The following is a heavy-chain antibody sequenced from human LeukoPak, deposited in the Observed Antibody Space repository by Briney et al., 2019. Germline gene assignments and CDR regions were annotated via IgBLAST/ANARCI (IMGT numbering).Heavy chain of an antibody. J-gene: IGHJ6*03. D-gene: IGHD3-10*01. Sequence: ASVKVSCKASGYTFTGYYMHWVRQAPGQGLEWMGWINPNSGGTNYAQKFQGRVTMTRDTSISTAYMELSRLRSDDTAVYYCARDPPAGHYYYYMDVWGKGTTVTVSS. CDR1: GYTFTGYY. V-gene: IGHV1-2*02. CDR3: ARDPPAGHYYYYMDV. CDR2: INPNSGGT.